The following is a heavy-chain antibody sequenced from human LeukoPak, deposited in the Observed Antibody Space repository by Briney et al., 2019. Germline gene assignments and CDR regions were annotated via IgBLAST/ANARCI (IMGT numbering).Heavy chain of an antibody. CDR1: GGTFSSYA. CDR2: IIPIFGTA. CDR3: ARDGRRGYSSSSGDYYYYMDV. J-gene: IGHJ6*03. D-gene: IGHD6-6*01. Sequence: ASVKVSCKASGGTFSSYAISWVRQAPGQGLEWMGGIIPIFGTANYAQKFQGRVTITTDESTSTAYMELSSLRSEDTAVYYCARDGRRGYSSSSGDYYYYMDVWGKGTTVTVSS. V-gene: IGHV1-69*05.